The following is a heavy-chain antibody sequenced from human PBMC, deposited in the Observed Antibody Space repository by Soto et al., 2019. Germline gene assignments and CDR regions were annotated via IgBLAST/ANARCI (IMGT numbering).Heavy chain of an antibody. Sequence: QLQLQESGPGLVKPSETLSLTCTVSGGSISSSSYYWGWIRQPPGKGLEWIGSIYYSGSTYYNPSRKSGVTISVDTSKCQCSLMLSSVTAADTAVYYCAGRVLRFLDWLYRVYYYYIDVWGKGTTVTVSS. CDR3: AGRVLRFLDWLYRVYYYYIDV. CDR2: IYYSGST. V-gene: IGHV4-39*01. CDR1: GGSISSSSYY. D-gene: IGHD3-3*01. J-gene: IGHJ6*03.